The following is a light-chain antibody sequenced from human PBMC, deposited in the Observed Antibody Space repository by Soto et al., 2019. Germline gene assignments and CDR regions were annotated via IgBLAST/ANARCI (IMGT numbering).Light chain of an antibody. CDR1: QSVSSSY. Sequence: EIVLTQSPGTLSLSPGERATLSCRASQSVSSSYLAWYQQKPGQAPRLLIYGTSSRATGIRDRFSGSGSGTDFTLTITRLEPEDFAVYYCHQYGISPPRTFGQGTKVEIK. V-gene: IGKV3-20*01. CDR2: GTS. CDR3: HQYGISPPRT. J-gene: IGKJ1*01.